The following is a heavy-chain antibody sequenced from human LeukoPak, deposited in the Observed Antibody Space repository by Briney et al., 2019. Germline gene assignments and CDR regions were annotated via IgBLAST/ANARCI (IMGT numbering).Heavy chain of an antibody. J-gene: IGHJ5*02. CDR2: ISAYNDNT. D-gene: IGHD3-10*01. V-gene: IGHV1-18*01. CDR3: ARRADRDNWFDP. CDR1: GYTFSSYG. Sequence: ASVKVSCKASGYTFSSYGVSWVRQAPGQGLEWMGWISAYNDNTNYAQKFQGRVTMTTDTSTRTAYMELRSLRSDDTAVYYCARRADRDNWFDPWGQGTLVTVSS.